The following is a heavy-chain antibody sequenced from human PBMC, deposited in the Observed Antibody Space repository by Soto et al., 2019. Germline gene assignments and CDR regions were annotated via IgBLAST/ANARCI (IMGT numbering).Heavy chain of an antibody. V-gene: IGHV3-23*01. D-gene: IGHD6-13*01. CDR2: ISGGGGST. CDR1: GFTFSSYA. CDR3: AKDQIGRSNWYDAFDI. J-gene: IGHJ3*02. Sequence: GGSLRLSCAASGFTFSSYAMSWVRQAPGKGLEWVSSISGGGGSTHYAASVKGRFTISRDNSKNTLFLQMNSLSVEDTAFYYCAKDQIGRSNWYDAFDIWGQGTMVTVSS.